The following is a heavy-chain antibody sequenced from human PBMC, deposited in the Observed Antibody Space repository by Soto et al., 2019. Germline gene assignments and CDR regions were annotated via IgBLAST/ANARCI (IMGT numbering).Heavy chain of an antibody. D-gene: IGHD6-19*01. V-gene: IGHV4-39*01. CDR2: IYYSGST. Sequence: QLQLQESGPGLVKPSETLSLTCTVSGGSISSSSYYWGWIRQPPGKGLEWIGSIYYSGSTYYNPSLTSRVTISVDTSKNQFSLKLSSVTAADTAVYYCARRETAVAGPFDYWGQGTLVTVSS. CDR3: ARRETAVAGPFDY. J-gene: IGHJ4*02. CDR1: GGSISSSSYY.